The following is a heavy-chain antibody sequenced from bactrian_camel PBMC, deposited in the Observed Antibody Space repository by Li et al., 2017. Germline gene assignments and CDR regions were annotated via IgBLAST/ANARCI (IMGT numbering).Heavy chain of an antibody. D-gene: IGHD2*01. J-gene: IGHJ4*01. Sequence: HVQLVESGGGSVQVGGSLTLSCAPPCIPYSRDCMAWFRQFPGKEREGVAVIFLGGPFLGGRRSFYSDSVKGRFTMSQDNAKNTLYLQLNNLKIEDTAMYYCAKDRRGAIVSIYHEYEYWGQGTQVTVSS. CDR2: IFLGGPFLGGRRS. CDR1: CIPYSRDC. CDR3: AKDRRGAIVSIYHEYEY. V-gene: IGHV3S1*01.